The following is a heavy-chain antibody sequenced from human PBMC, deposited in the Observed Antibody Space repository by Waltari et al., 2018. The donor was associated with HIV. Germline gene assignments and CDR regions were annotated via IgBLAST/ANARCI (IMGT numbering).Heavy chain of an antibody. D-gene: IGHD5-18*01. CDR2: SLHSGNT. CDR1: GYSIESGYY. V-gene: IGHV4-38-2*01. J-gene: IGHJ4*02. Sequence: QVQLQESGPGLVKPSETLSLTCSVSGYSIESGYYWGWIRQPPGKALEWIGSSLHSGNTSYNPSLKSRLTISLDTSKNQVSLKLSAVTAADTAVYYCASGSRRGHSHGIDYWGQGTLVTVSS. CDR3: ASGSRRGHSHGIDY.